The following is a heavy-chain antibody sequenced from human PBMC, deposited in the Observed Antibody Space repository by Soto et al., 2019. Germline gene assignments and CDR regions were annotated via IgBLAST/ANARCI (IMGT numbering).Heavy chain of an antibody. D-gene: IGHD3-22*01. CDR3: ARERTYYYDSSGYYSDDAFDI. CDR2: IIPIFGTA. CDR1: GGTFSSYA. V-gene: IGHV1-69*01. Sequence: QVQLVQSGAEVKKPGSSVKVSCKASGGTFSSYAISWVRQAPGQGLEWMGGIIPIFGTANYAQKFQGRVTITADESTSTGYMELSSLRSEDTAVYYCARERTYYYDSSGYYSDDAFDIWGQGTMVTVSS. J-gene: IGHJ3*02.